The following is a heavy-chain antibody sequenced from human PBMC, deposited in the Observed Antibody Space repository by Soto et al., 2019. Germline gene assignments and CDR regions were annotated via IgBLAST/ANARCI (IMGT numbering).Heavy chain of an antibody. D-gene: IGHD1-7*01. CDR1: GGTFSSYA. Sequence: EASVKVSCKASGGTFSSYAISWVRQAPGQGLEWMGGIIPIFGTANYAQKFQGRVTITADESTSTAYMELSSLRSEDTAVYYCARSSGNWNYADRAYYYYGMDVWGQGTTVTVSS. V-gene: IGHV1-69*13. CDR2: IIPIFGTA. J-gene: IGHJ6*02. CDR3: ARSSGNWNYADRAYYYYGMDV.